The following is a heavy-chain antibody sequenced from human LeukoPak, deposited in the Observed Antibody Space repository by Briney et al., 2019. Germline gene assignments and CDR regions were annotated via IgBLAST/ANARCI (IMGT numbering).Heavy chain of an antibody. CDR2: IRSKANSYAT. D-gene: IGHD2-21*02. V-gene: IGHV3-73*01. CDR3: ARGRVVVTAQFRAGIDY. Sequence: PGGSLRLSCTASGFTFSGSAMHWVRQASGKGLEWVGRIRSKANSYATVYAASVKGRFTISRDNSKNTLYLQMNSLRAEDTAVYYCARGRVVVTAQFRAGIDYWGQGTLVTVSS. J-gene: IGHJ4*02. CDR1: GFTFSGSA.